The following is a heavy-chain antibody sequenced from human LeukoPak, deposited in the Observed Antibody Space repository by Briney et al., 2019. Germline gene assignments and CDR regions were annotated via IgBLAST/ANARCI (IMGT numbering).Heavy chain of an antibody. CDR1: GFTVSSNY. CDR3: ARGPYSSGSSADY. D-gene: IGHD6-19*01. J-gene: IGHJ4*02. CDR2: ISSSDTYT. Sequence: GGSLRLSCAASGFTVSSNYMSWIRQAPGKGLEWVSYISSSDTYTNYADSVKGRFTISRDNAKNSLYLQMNSLRAEDTAVYYCARGPYSSGSSADYWGQGTLVTVSS. V-gene: IGHV3-11*06.